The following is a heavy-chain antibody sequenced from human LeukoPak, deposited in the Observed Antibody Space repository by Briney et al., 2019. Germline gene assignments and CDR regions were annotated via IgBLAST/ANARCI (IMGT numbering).Heavy chain of an antibody. CDR2: ISYDGTNK. J-gene: IGHJ4*02. CDR1: GYTFTSYA. D-gene: IGHD1-26*01. CDR3: AREGIVGATFYFDY. Sequence: SCKASGYTFTSYAMHWVRQAPGKGLEWVAVISYDGTNKYYADSVKGRFTISRDNSKNTLYLQMNSLRAEDTAVYYCAREGIVGATFYFDYWGQGTLVTVSS. V-gene: IGHV3-30-3*01.